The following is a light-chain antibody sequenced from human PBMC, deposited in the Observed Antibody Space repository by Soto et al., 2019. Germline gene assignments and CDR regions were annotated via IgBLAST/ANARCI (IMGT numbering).Light chain of an antibody. Sequence: EIVLTQSPGNLSLSPGERATLSYRASHSVTSNYLAWYQQKPGQAPRLLIYAASGRASGIPDRFSGSGSGTDFILTISRLEPEDFAVYYCQQYGSSPQTFGQGTRVDIK. CDR2: AAS. CDR3: QQYGSSPQT. CDR1: HSVTSNY. J-gene: IGKJ1*01. V-gene: IGKV3-20*01.